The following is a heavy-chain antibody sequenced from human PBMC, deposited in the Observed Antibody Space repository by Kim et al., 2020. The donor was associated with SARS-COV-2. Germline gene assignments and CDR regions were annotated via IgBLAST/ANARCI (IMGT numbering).Heavy chain of an antibody. Sequence: YYNPSLKSRVTISVDTSKNQFSLKLSSVTAADTAVYYCARLLEMARYFDYWGQGTLVTVSS. D-gene: IGHD2-15*01. V-gene: IGHV4-39*01. J-gene: IGHJ4*02. CDR3: ARLLEMARYFDY.